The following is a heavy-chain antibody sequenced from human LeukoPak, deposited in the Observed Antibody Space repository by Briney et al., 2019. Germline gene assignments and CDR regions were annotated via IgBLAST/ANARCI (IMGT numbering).Heavy chain of an antibody. V-gene: IGHV3-48*04. J-gene: IGHJ4*02. D-gene: IGHD3-16*01. Sequence: GRSLRLSCAASGFTFSSYWMNWVRQAPGEGLEWVSYISSSSSTIYYADSVKGRFTISRDNAKNSLYLQMNSLRAEDTAVYYCARALDGGDWGQGTLVTVSS. CDR3: ARALDGGD. CDR2: ISSSSSTI. CDR1: GFTFSSYW.